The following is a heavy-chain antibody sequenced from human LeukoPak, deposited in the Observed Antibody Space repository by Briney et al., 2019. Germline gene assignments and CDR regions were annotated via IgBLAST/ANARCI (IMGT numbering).Heavy chain of an antibody. CDR3: ARGYNFIYYFDY. Sequence: SETLSLTCTVSGDSIGSYYWSWIRQPPGKELEWIGYVYYTGSTNYNPSLKSRVTMSVDTSKNQFSLKLRSVTAADTAIYYCARGYNFIYYFDYWGQGSLATVSS. D-gene: IGHD5-12*01. V-gene: IGHV4-59*01. CDR2: VYYTGST. CDR1: GDSIGSYY. J-gene: IGHJ4*02.